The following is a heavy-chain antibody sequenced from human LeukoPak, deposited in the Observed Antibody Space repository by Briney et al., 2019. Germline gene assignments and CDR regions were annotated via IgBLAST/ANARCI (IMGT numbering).Heavy chain of an antibody. Sequence: GGSLRLSCAASGFTFDDYAMHWVRQAPGKGLEWVSGISWNSGSIGYADSVKGRFTISRDNAKNSLYLQMNSLRAEDTALYYCALAAAGLNYFDPWGQGTLVTVSS. CDR2: ISWNSGSI. J-gene: IGHJ5*02. D-gene: IGHD6-13*01. V-gene: IGHV3-9*01. CDR1: GFTFDDYA. CDR3: ALAAAGLNYFDP.